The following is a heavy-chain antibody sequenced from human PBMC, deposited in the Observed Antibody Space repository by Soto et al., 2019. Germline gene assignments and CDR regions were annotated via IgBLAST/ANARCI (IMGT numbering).Heavy chain of an antibody. CDR2: VNPNNGDT. CDR1: GYTFTSYG. Sequence: QVQLVQSGAEVKKPGASVKVSCKASGYTFTSYGISWVRQATGQGPEWIGWVNPNNGDTGYAQKFQGRVTLTTDISTTPAYMELTSLRSEDTAIYYCAKVSRKGSAIDFDYWGQGTLITVSS. V-gene: IGHV1-8*02. D-gene: IGHD3-10*01. J-gene: IGHJ4*02. CDR3: AKVSRKGSAIDFDY.